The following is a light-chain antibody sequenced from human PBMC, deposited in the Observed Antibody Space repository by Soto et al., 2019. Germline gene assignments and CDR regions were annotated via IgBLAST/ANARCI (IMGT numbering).Light chain of an antibody. Sequence: EIVLTQSPGTLSLSPGERATLSCRASQTISSSFLAWYQQKPVQAPRLLIYRASRKAPGIPDRFSGSGSWTDFTLTISRLEPADFAVYYCHQFGSSPLDTFGPGTKVEIK. V-gene: IGKV3-20*01. J-gene: IGKJ3*01. CDR2: RAS. CDR1: QTISSSF. CDR3: HQFGSSPLDT.